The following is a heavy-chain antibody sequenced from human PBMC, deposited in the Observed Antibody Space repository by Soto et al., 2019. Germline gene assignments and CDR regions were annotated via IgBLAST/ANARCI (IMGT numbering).Heavy chain of an antibody. CDR3: AGDYYDSSGYYSLGPTYDAFDI. J-gene: IGHJ3*02. V-gene: IGHV1-46*01. Sequence: ASVKVSCKASGYTFTSYYMHWVRQAPGQGLEWMGIINPSGGSTSYAQKFQGRVTMTRDTSTSTVYMELSSLRSEDTAVYYCAGDYYDSSGYYSLGPTYDAFDIWGQGTMVTVSS. CDR1: GYTFTSYY. CDR2: INPSGGST. D-gene: IGHD3-22*01.